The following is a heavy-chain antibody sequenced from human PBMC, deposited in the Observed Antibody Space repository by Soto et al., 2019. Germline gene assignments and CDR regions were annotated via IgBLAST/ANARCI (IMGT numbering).Heavy chain of an antibody. CDR1: GFSLSTSGVG. CDR3: AHASFGEWTPRLFDY. J-gene: IGHJ4*02. CDR2: IYWDDDK. V-gene: IGHV2-5*02. Sequence: QITLKESGPTLVKPTQTLTLTCTFSGFSLSTSGVGVGWIRQPPGKALEWLALIYWDDDKRYSPSLKSRPTITKDTSKNQVVLTMTNMDPVDTATYYCAHASFGEWTPRLFDYWGQGTLVTVSS. D-gene: IGHD3-10*01.